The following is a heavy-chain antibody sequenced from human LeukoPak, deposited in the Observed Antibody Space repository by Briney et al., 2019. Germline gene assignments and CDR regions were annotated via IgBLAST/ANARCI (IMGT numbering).Heavy chain of an antibody. CDR3: ARAHARNYYGMDV. CDR1: GGSISSYH. V-gene: IGHV4-59*01. J-gene: IGHJ6*02. Sequence: SETLSLTCAVSGGSISSYHWSWIRQPPGKGLEWIGYIYYSGSSNYNPSLKSRVTISVDTSKNQFSLKLSSVTAADTAVYYCARAHARNYYGMDVWGQGTTVTVSS. CDR2: IYYSGSS. D-gene: IGHD2-8*01.